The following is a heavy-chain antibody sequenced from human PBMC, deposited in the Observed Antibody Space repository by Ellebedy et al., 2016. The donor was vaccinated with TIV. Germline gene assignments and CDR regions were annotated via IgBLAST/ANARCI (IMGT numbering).Heavy chain of an antibody. CDR2: IYPGDSDT. V-gene: IGHV5-51*01. Sequence: GESLKISCKGSGYSFTSYWIGWVRQMPGKGLEWMGIIYPGDSDTRYSPSFQGQVTISADKSISTAYLQWSSLKASDTAMYYCARQGQSHGPYDAFDIWGQGTMVTVSS. CDR3: ARQGQSHGPYDAFDI. CDR1: GYSFTSYW. J-gene: IGHJ3*02. D-gene: IGHD5-18*01.